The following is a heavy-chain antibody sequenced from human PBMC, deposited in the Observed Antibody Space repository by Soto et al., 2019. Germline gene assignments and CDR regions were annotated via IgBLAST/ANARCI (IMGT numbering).Heavy chain of an antibody. CDR2: ISGGGGST. CDR3: AMWQWVLLAMVY. D-gene: IGHD6-19*01. CDR1: GFIFSNYA. V-gene: IGHV3-23*01. Sequence: EVQVLESGGGLVQPGGSLRLSCATSGFIFSNYAVSWVRQAPGKGLEWISGISGGGGSTYYADSVKGRFTISRDNSKGTLSLQMNSLRAEDTAVYYCAMWQWVLLAMVYWGQGTLVTVSA. J-gene: IGHJ4*02.